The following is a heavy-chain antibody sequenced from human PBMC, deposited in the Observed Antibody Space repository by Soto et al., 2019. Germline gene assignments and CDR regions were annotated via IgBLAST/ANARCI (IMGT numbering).Heavy chain of an antibody. V-gene: IGHV4-31*03. J-gene: IGHJ5*02. CDR3: ARRGGFCPDGVCAAPFGP. CDR1: GGSIRSAGHY. D-gene: IGHD2-8*01. CDR2: INHSGTT. Sequence: PSETLSLTCTVSGGSIRSAGHYWSWIRQHPGKGLEWIGYINHSGTTFYNPSLKSRLTISVDTSENQFSLRLTSVTAADTAVYFCARRGGFCPDGVCAAPFGPWGQGTLVTVSA.